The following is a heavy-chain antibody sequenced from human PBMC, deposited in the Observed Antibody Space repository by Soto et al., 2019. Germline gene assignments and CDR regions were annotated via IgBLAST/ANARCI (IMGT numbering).Heavy chain of an antibody. CDR2: ISSNGGST. CDR1: GFTFRSYA. Sequence: GGSLRLSCSASGFTFRSYAMHWVRQAPGKGLEYVSAISSNGGSTYYADSVKGRFTISRDNSKNTLYLQMSSLRAEDTAVYYCVNDPDYYGMDVWGQGTTVTVSS. CDR3: VNDPDYYGMDV. J-gene: IGHJ6*02. V-gene: IGHV3-64D*08.